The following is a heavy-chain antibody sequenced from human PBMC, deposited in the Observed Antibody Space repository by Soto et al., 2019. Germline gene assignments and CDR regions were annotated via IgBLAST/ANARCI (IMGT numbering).Heavy chain of an antibody. CDR1: GFTFSSYA. V-gene: IGHV3-23*01. CDR3: AKDLRTIGERATMNK. Sequence: EAQLLESGGDLVQPGGSLRLSCAAAGFTFSSYATSWVRQAPGKGLEWVSGISHLGDTTNYADSVKGRVTISGDNSQNPLSLQMNSLRAEDTAVYYCAKDLRTIGERATMNKWGQGTLVTVSS. J-gene: IGHJ4*01. CDR2: ISHLGDTT. D-gene: IGHD1-26*01.